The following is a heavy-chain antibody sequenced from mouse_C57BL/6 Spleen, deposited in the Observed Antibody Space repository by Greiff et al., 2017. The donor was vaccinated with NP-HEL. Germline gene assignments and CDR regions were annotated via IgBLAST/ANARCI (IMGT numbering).Heavy chain of an antibody. J-gene: IGHJ4*01. CDR3: TRYYYNSTGHYAMDY. V-gene: IGHV1-5*01. Sequence: VQLQQSGTVLARPGASVKMSCKTSGYTFSSYWMHWVKQRPGQGLEWIGAFYPGNSDTSYNQKFKGKATLTADTSASTAYMELSSLTTEDSAVYDCTRYYYNSTGHYAMDYWGQGTTVTVSS. D-gene: IGHD3-1*01. CDR2: FYPGNSDT. CDR1: GYTFSSYW.